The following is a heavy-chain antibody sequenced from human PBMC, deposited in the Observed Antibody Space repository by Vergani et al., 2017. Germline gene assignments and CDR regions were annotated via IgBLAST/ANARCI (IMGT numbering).Heavy chain of an antibody. CDR1: GYSFTSYW. CDR2: IYPGDSET. D-gene: IGHD3-3*01. V-gene: IGHV5-51*01. Sequence: EVQLVQSGAEVKKPGESLKISCKGSGYSFTSYWIGWVRQMPGKGLEWMGIIYPGDSETRYSPSFQGQVPISADKSISTAYLQWSSLKASDTAMYYCARGITIFGVVTLYYMDVWGKGTTVTVSS. J-gene: IGHJ6*03. CDR3: ARGITIFGVVTLYYMDV.